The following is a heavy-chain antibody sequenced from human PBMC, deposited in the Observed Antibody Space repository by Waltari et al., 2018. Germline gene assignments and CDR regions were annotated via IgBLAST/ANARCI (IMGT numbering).Heavy chain of an antibody. CDR1: GFTFSSYG. D-gene: IGHD5-12*01. Sequence: QVQLVESGGGVVQPGGSLRLSCAASGFTFSSYGMHWVRQAPGKGLEWLAFIGLGGSNKYYADSLKGRFTISRNNSKNTLYLQMNSLRAEDTAVYYCAKGDDRVATIFAFDIWGQGTMVTVSS. V-gene: IGHV3-30*02. CDR3: AKGDDRVATIFAFDI. CDR2: IGLGGSNK. J-gene: IGHJ3*02.